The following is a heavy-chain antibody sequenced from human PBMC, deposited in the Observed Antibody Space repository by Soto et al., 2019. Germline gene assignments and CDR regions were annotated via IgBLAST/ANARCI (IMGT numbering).Heavy chain of an antibody. D-gene: IGHD4-17*01. CDR1: GVSFNSYG. V-gene: IGHV1-69*09. CDR3: SSLKLMYGDYYGRDV. J-gene: IGHJ6*02. Sequence: QVQLLQSGAEVKRPGSSVRVSCKASGVSFNSYGFAWVRQAPGQGLEWLGKITPNMPLTNYAQSFQGRVTITAETSTSTSYLELTSLTSEDTAVYYCSSLKLMYGDYYGRDVWGQGTTVIVSS. CDR2: ITPNMPLT.